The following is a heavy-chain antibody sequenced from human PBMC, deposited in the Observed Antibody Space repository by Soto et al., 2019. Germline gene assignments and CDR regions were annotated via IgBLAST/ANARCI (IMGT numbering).Heavy chain of an antibody. CDR3: ARLGFPGAIYFDS. J-gene: IGHJ4*02. V-gene: IGHV5-51*01. CDR2: IYPGDSET. CDR1: GYNFTTFW. Sequence: GESLKISCKGSGYNFTTFWIGWVRQMPGKGREWMGIIYPGDSETKYSPDFEGQVTISADRSTNTAYLQWRSLRASDTAMYYCARLGFPGAIYFDSWGLGTLVTVSS.